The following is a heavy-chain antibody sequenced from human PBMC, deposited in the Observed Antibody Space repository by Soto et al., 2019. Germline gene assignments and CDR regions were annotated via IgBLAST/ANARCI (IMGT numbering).Heavy chain of an antibody. D-gene: IGHD4-17*01. V-gene: IGHV3-23*01. CDR2: ISGSGGST. CDR3: AKGLGDYLLGLIDP. Sequence: GGSLRLSCAASGFTFSSYAMSWVRQAPGKGLEWVSAISGSGGSTYYADSVKGRFTISRDNSKNTLYLQMNSLRAEDTAVYYCAKGLGDYLLGLIDPWGQGTLVTVSS. CDR1: GFTFSSYA. J-gene: IGHJ5*02.